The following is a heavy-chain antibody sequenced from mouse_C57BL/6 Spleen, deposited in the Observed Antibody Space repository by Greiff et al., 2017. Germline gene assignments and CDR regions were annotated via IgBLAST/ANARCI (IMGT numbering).Heavy chain of an antibody. J-gene: IGHJ2*01. Sequence: VQLQQSGPGLVQPSQSLSITCTVSGFSLTSYGVHWVRQSPGKGLEWLGVIWSGGSTDYNAAFISRLSISKDNSKSQVFFKMNSLQADDTAIYYCARGSVFDYWGQGTTLTVSS. V-gene: IGHV2-2*01. CDR3: ARGSVFDY. CDR2: IWSGGST. CDR1: GFSLTSYG.